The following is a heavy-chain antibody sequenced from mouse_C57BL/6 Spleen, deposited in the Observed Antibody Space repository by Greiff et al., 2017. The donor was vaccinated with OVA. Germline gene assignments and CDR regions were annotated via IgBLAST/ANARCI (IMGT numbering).Heavy chain of an antibody. CDR1: GYTFTDYY. Sequence: EVQLQQSGPELVKPGASVKISCKASGYTFTDYYMNWVKQSHGKSLEWIGDINPNNGGTSYNQKFKGKATLTVDKSSSTAYMELRSLTSEDSAVYYCARSGGLNLLLRSWFAYWGQGTLVTVSA. CDR2: INPNNGGT. V-gene: IGHV1-26*01. J-gene: IGHJ3*01. CDR3: ARSGGLNLLLRSWFAY. D-gene: IGHD1-1*01.